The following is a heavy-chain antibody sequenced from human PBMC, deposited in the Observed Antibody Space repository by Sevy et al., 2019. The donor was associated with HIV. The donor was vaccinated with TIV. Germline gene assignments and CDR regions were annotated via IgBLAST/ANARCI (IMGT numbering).Heavy chain of an antibody. J-gene: IGHJ6*02. CDR3: ARDEAITMVRGASKGYYYYYGMDV. CDR2: ISAYNGNT. Sequence: KVSCKASGYTFTSYGISWVRQAPGQGLEWMGWISAYNGNTNYAQKLQGRVTMTTDTSTSTAYMELRSLRSDDTAVYYCARDEAITMVRGASKGYYYYYGMDVWGQGTTVTVSS. CDR1: GYTFTSYG. D-gene: IGHD3-10*01. V-gene: IGHV1-18*01.